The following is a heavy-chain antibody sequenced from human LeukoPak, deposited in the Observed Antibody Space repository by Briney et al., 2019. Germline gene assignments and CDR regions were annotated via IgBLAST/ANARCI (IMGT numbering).Heavy chain of an antibody. J-gene: IGHJ6*03. CDR3: AIMDGDLRRDYYFYMDV. V-gene: IGHV4-59*01. D-gene: IGHD4-17*01. Sequence: SETLSLTCTVSGGSTSDYYWTWIRQPPGKGLEWIGYIYNSGSTNYNPSLKSRVTISADTSKNQFSLKMTSVTAADTAVYYCAIMDGDLRRDYYFYMDVWGKGTTVTVSS. CDR2: IYNSGST. CDR1: GGSTSDYY.